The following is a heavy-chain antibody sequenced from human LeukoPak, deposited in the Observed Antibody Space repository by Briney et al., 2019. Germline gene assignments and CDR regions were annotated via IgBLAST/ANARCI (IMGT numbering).Heavy chain of an antibody. D-gene: IGHD3-22*01. CDR2: IYYSGST. Sequence: PSETLSLTCTVSGGSISSGDYYWSWIRQPPGKDLEWIGYIYYSGSTYYNPSLKSRVTISVDTSKNQFSLKLSSVTAADTAVYYCARVDSSGSMVDYWGQGTLVTVSS. CDR3: ARVDSSGSMVDY. V-gene: IGHV4-30-4*01. J-gene: IGHJ4*02. CDR1: GGSISSGDYY.